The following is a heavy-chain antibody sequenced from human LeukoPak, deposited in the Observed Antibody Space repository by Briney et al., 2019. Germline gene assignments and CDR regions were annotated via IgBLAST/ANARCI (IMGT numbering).Heavy chain of an antibody. CDR1: GGSISSYY. Sequence: PSETLSLTCTVSGGSISSYYWSWIRQPPGKGLEWIGYIYYSGNTNYNPSLKSRVTISVDTSKNQFSLKLTSVTAADTAVYYCARDRIDYFYGMDVWGQGTTVTVSS. V-gene: IGHV4-59*01. J-gene: IGHJ6*02. CDR3: ARDRIDYFYGMDV. CDR2: IYYSGNT.